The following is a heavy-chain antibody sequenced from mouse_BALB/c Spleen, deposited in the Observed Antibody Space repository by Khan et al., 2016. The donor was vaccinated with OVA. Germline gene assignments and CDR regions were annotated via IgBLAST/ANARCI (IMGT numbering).Heavy chain of an antibody. Sequence: QVQLQQSGPGLVAPSQSLSITCTVSGFSLTDYGVSWIRQPPGKGLEWLGAIWGGGSTYYNSALKSRLSISKDNSKSQVFLKMNSLQIDDTAMYYCAKGNYGSSSFDYWGQGTTLTVSS. D-gene: IGHD1-1*01. CDR3: AKGNYGSSSFDY. CDR1: GFSLTDYG. J-gene: IGHJ2*01. CDR2: IWGGGST. V-gene: IGHV2-6-5*01.